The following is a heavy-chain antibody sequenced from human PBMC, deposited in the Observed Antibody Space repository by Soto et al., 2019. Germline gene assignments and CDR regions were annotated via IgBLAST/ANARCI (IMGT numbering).Heavy chain of an antibody. CDR3: GKILVGATGHTEADS. CDR1: GGSVYSNGHY. Sequence: PSETLSLTCIVSGGSVYSNGHYWGWIRQPPGKGLEWIGSIDNNGVTNYNSSLKSRVTISRDTSKNQFSLRLTSVTAADTAVYYCGKILVGATGHTEADSWGPGTLVTVSS. D-gene: IGHD2-15*01. J-gene: IGHJ4*02. CDR2: IDNNGVT. V-gene: IGHV4-39*01.